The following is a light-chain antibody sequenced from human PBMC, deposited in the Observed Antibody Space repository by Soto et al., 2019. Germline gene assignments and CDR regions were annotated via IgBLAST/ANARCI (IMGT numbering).Light chain of an antibody. CDR3: QQYNNWPYT. CDR2: GAS. J-gene: IGKJ2*01. V-gene: IGKV3-15*01. CDR1: QSVSRN. Sequence: EIVMTQSPATLSVSQGERATLSCRASQSVSRNLAWYQQKPGQAPRLLIYGASTRATGIPARFSGSGSGTEFTLTISSLQSEDFAVYYCQQYNNWPYTFGQGTKLEIK.